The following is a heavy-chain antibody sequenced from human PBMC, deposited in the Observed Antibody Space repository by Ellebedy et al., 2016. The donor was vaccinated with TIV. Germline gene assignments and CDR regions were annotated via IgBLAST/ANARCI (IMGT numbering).Heavy chain of an antibody. J-gene: IGHJ3*01. CDR2: IKGDGSDT. D-gene: IGHD2-8*01. CDR3: ARDQGFNNKWAEAFDL. V-gene: IGHV3-7*03. Sequence: GESLKISCAASGFTFSNAWMTWVRQAPGKGLEWLANIKGDGSDTYYVDSVKGRFTISRDNSKNSLYLEMNSLRIEDTAIYYCARDQGFNNKWAEAFDLWGQGTMVTVSS. CDR1: GFTFSNAW.